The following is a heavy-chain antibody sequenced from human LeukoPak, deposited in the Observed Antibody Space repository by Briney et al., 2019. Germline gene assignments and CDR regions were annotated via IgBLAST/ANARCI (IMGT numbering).Heavy chain of an antibody. CDR3: ARGKKYYFDY. Sequence: NSSETLSLTCTVSGGSISSYYWSWIRQPPGKGLEWIGYIYYSGSTNYNPSLKSRVTISADTSKNQFSLKLSSVTAADTAVYYCARGKKYYFDYWGQGTLVTVSS. CDR2: IYYSGST. J-gene: IGHJ4*02. CDR1: GGSISSYY. V-gene: IGHV4-59*01.